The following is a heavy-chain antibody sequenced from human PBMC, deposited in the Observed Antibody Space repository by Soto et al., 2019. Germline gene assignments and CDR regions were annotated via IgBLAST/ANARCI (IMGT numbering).Heavy chain of an antibody. D-gene: IGHD4-17*01. CDR2: ISSSSSYI. Sequence: PGGSLRLSCAASGFTFSSYSMNWVRQAPGKGLEWVSSISSSSSYIYYADSVKGRFTISRDNAKNSLYLQMNSLRAEDTAVYYCARERAYGSDAFDIWGQGTMVTVSS. J-gene: IGHJ3*02. CDR3: ARERAYGSDAFDI. V-gene: IGHV3-21*01. CDR1: GFTFSSYS.